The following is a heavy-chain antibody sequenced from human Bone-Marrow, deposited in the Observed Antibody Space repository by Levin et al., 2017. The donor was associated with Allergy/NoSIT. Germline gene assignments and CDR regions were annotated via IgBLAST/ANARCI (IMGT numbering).Heavy chain of an antibody. CDR2: ISSSGSDM. J-gene: IGHJ3*02. D-gene: IGHD2-8*02. CDR1: GFTFSIYS. CDR3: ARGIIGDVRVAHKEAFDI. Sequence: NSGGSLRLSCTVSGFTFSIYSINWVRQAPGKGLEWVSSISSSGSDMYYVDSVRGRFTNSRDNAKNSLTLQMNSLRAEDTAVDYCARGIIGDVRVAHKEAFDIWGQGTMVSVSS. V-gene: IGHV3-21*01.